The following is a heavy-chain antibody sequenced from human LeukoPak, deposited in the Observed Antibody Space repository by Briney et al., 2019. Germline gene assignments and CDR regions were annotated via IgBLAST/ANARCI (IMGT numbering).Heavy chain of an antibody. CDR2: IRYDGRNK. Sequence: PGGSLRLSCAASGFTFSNYGMHWVRQAPGKGLEWVAFIRYDGRNKYYADSVKGRFTISRDNSRNTLYLQMSSLRAEDTAVYYCARQSDSSGYYYLGAFDFWGQGTMVTVSS. V-gene: IGHV3-30*02. J-gene: IGHJ3*01. D-gene: IGHD3-22*01. CDR1: GFTFSNYG. CDR3: ARQSDSSGYYYLGAFDF.